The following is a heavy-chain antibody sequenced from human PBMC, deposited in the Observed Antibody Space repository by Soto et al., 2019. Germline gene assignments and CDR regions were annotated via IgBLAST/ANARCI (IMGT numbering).Heavy chain of an antibody. CDR2: ISAYNGNT. CDR1: GYTFTSYG. V-gene: IGHV1-18*01. Sequence: ASVKVSCKASGYTFTSYGISWVRQAPGQGLEWMGWISAYNGNTNYAQKLQGRVTMTTDTSTSTAYMELRSLRSDDTAVYYCARDLVVAGPHYYYGMDVWGQGTTVTAP. J-gene: IGHJ6*02. D-gene: IGHD6-19*01. CDR3: ARDLVVAGPHYYYGMDV.